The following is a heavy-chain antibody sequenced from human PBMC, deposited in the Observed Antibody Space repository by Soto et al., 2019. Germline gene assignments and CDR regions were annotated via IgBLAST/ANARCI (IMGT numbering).Heavy chain of an antibody. Sequence: PGGSLRLSCAASGFTFSSYAMHWVRQAPGKGLEWVAVISYDGSNKYYADSVKGRFTISRDNSKNTLYPQMNSLRAEDTAVYYCARDRLGYSYGLNWFDPWGQGTLVTVSS. CDR2: ISYDGSNK. V-gene: IGHV3-30-3*01. CDR3: ARDRLGYSYGLNWFDP. J-gene: IGHJ5*02. D-gene: IGHD5-18*01. CDR1: GFTFSSYA.